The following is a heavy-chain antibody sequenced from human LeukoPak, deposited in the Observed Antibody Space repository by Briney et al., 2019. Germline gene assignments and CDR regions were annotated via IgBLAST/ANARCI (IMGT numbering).Heavy chain of an antibody. Sequence: PGGSLRLSCAASGFTFSSYAMTWVRQAPGRGLEWVAAISGSGGSTYYADSVKGRFTISRDNSKNTLYLQMNSLRAEDTAVYYCAKDYYDSSGPRWFDPWGQGTLVTVSS. D-gene: IGHD3-22*01. J-gene: IGHJ5*02. CDR1: GFTFSSYA. CDR3: AKDYYDSSGPRWFDP. V-gene: IGHV3-23*01. CDR2: ISGSGGST.